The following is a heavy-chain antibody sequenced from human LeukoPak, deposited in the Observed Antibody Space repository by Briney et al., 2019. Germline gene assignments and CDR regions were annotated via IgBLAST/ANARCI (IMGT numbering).Heavy chain of an antibody. CDR1: GYTFTSYG. CDR2: ISAYNGNT. D-gene: IGHD3-9*01. Sequence: ASVKVSCKASGYTFTSYGISWVRQAPGQGLEWMGWISAYNGNTNYAQKLQGRVTMTTDTSTSTAYMELRSLRSVDTAVYYCAISVLRYFDWSTNYYFDYWGQGTLVTVSS. V-gene: IGHV1-18*01. CDR3: AISVLRYFDWSTNYYFDY. J-gene: IGHJ4*02.